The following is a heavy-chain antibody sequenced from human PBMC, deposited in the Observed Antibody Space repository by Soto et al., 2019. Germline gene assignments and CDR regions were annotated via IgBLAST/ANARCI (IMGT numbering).Heavy chain of an antibody. J-gene: IGHJ6*02. V-gene: IGHV1-18*04. Sequence: ASGKVSCKASGYTFTSYGISWVRQAPGQGLEWMGWISAYNGNTNYAQKLQGRVTMTTDTSTSTAYMELRSLRSDDTAVYYCARDRRITMVRGVPKTVYYYYYYGMDVWGQGTTVTVSS. CDR2: ISAYNGNT. CDR3: ARDRRITMVRGVPKTVYYYYYYGMDV. CDR1: GYTFTSYG. D-gene: IGHD3-10*01.